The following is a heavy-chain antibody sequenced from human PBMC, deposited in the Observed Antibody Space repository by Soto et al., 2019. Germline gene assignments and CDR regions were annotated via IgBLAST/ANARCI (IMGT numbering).Heavy chain of an antibody. V-gene: IGHV3-23*01. Sequence: EVQLLESGGALEQPGGSLRLSCVASGFKFRSYAMSWVRQAPGKGLEWVSTIGGSGRFTNYADSVKGRFTLSRDNFRNTVYMQMNSLSSDDTATYYWAKDWSDADYPLYFFDSWGQGTLVTVSS. CDR2: IGGSGRFT. CDR1: GFKFRSYA. D-gene: IGHD3-3*01. J-gene: IGHJ4*02. CDR3: AKDWSDADYPLYFFDS.